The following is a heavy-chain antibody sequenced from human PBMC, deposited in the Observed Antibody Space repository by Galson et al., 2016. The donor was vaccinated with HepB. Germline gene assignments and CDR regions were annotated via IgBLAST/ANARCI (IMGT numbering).Heavy chain of an antibody. J-gene: IGHJ4*02. V-gene: IGHV3-30*03. CDR1: GFTLSSYG. Sequence: SLRLSCAAPGFTLSSYGMHWIRQAPGKGLEWVAVISYDGSKEKYADSVKGRFTISGDNSKNTLYLQMNRLRAEDTAVYYCVRGPYNSRGYSPFGFDSWGQGTLVTVPS. CDR3: VRGPYNSRGYSPFGFDS. D-gene: IGHD3-22*01. CDR2: ISYDGSKE.